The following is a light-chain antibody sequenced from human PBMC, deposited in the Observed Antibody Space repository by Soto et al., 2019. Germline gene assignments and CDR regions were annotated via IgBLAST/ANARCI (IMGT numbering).Light chain of an antibody. V-gene: IGLV2-14*03. Sequence: QSALTQPASVSGSPGQSITISCTGTSNDIGVYNFVSWYQQHPGRAPKLMIYDDINRPAGVSDRFSGSKSGNTASLTISGLQAEDEADYYCSSYTTSTTRVFGGGTKVTVL. J-gene: IGLJ3*02. CDR3: SSYTTSTTRV. CDR1: SNDIGVYNF. CDR2: DDI.